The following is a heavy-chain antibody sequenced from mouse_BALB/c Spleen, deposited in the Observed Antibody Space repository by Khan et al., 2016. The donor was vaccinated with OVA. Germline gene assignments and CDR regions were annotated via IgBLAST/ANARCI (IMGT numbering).Heavy chain of an antibody. CDR2: IWGGGSS. CDR3: AKGVWSYYYTLDY. CDR1: GFSLSDYG. J-gene: IGHJ4*01. V-gene: IGHV2-6-5*01. Sequence: QVQLKESGPGLVAPSQNLSITCTVSGFSLSDYGVSWIRQPPGKGLEWLGVIWGGGSSYYNSPLKSRLSISKDNSKSQVFLKMSSLQSDDTAMFYCAKGVWSYYYTLDYWGQGTSVTVSS.